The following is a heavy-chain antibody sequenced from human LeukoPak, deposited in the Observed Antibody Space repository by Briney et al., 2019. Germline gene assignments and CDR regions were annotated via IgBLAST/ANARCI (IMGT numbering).Heavy chain of an antibody. D-gene: IGHD3-10*01. CDR1: GYTSTSYY. CDR3: ARARWFGEAYYMDV. Sequence: GASVKVSCKASGYTSTSYYMHWVRQAPGQGLEWMGIINPSGGSTNYAQKLQGRVTMTTDTSTSTAYMELRSLRSDDTAVYYCARARWFGEAYYMDVWGKGTTVTISS. V-gene: IGHV1-46*01. J-gene: IGHJ6*03. CDR2: INPSGGST.